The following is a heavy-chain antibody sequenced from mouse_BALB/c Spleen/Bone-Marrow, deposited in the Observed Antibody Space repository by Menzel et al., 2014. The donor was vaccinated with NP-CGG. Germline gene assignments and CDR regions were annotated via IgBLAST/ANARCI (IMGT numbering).Heavy chain of an antibody. V-gene: IGHV5-6-5*01. D-gene: IGHD5-1*01. J-gene: IGHJ1*02. CDR3: ARCTYDDSEL. CDR1: GFSLSTYA. CDR2: ISSSGNT. Sequence: EESGGRLVTPGTPLTLTCTVSGFSLSTYAMSWVRQAPGKGLEWIGIISSSGNTYYASWAKGRFAISKTSTTVDLRITSPTTEDTATYFCARCTYDDSELWGQGTLVTVSS.